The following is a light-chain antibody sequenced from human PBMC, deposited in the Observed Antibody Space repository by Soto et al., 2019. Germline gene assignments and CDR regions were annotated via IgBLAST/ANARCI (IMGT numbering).Light chain of an antibody. V-gene: IGKV3-20*01. J-gene: IGKJ1*01. Sequence: EIVLTQSPGTLSLSPGERASLSCRARQSVTSSYLAWYQQKPGQAPRLLIYGASSRATGIPDRFSGSGSGTDFTLTISRLEPEDFAVYYCQQYGNSSWTFGQGTKVDI. CDR2: GAS. CDR3: QQYGNSSWT. CDR1: QSVTSSY.